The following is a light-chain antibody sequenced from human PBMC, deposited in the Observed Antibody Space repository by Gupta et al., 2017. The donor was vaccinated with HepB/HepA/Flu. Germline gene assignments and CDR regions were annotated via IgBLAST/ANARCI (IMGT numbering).Light chain of an antibody. CDR1: ALPKQY. CDR2: KDS. V-gene: IGLV3-25*03. CDR3: QSADSSGTYHWV. Sequence: SYELTQPPSVSVSPGQTARVTCAGDALPKQYAYWYQQKPGQAPVLVIYKDSERPSGIPERFSCSSSGTTVTLTISGVQAEDEADYYCQSADSSGTYHWVFGGGTKLTV. J-gene: IGLJ3*02.